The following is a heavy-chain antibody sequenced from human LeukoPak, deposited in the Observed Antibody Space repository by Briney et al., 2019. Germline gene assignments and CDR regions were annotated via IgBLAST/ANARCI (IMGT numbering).Heavy chain of an antibody. V-gene: IGHV4-59*01. CDR3: ARVKGSNWLDP. CDR2: IYYSGST. J-gene: IGHJ5*02. Sequence: SETLSLTCTVSGCSISSYYWSWIRQAPGKGLEWMVYIYYSGSTNYIPSLKSRVTISVDTSKNQFSLRLNSVTAADTAVYYCARVKGSNWLDPWGQGTLVTVSS. CDR1: GCSISSYY. D-gene: IGHD6-6*01.